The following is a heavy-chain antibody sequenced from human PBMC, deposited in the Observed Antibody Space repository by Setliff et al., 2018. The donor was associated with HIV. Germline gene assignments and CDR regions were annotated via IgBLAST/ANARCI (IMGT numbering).Heavy chain of an antibody. V-gene: IGHV3-74*01. J-gene: IGHJ4*02. CDR2: INGDGSTI. CDR3: ATTAPYDY. CDR1: GFTLGDYY. Sequence: GGSLRLFCVASGFTLGDYYMHWVRQAPGKGLVWVSHINGDGSTIDYADSVKGRFTISRDNSKNTLYLQMNSLRAEDTAVYYCATTAPYDYWGQGTLVTVSS. D-gene: IGHD2-21*02.